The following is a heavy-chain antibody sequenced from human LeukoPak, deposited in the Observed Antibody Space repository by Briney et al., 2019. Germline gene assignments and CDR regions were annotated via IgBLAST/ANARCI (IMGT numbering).Heavy chain of an antibody. J-gene: IGHJ4*02. CDR3: ARDQTDYYDSTGYDC. Sequence: PGGSLRLSCVGSGLTFSSYSLNWVRQAPGKGREWISYISTSSDTIYYADSVKGRFTISRDNAKNSLYLQMNSLRAEDTAVYYCARDQTDYYDSTGYDCWGQGTLFTVSS. V-gene: IGHV3-48*01. CDR1: GLTFSSYS. CDR2: ISTSSDTI. D-gene: IGHD3-22*01.